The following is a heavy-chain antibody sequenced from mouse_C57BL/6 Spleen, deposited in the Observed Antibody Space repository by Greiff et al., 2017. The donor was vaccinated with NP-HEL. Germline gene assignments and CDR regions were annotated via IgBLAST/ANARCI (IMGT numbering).Heavy chain of an antibody. V-gene: IGHV5-17*01. Sequence: EVQGVESGGGLVKPGGSLKFSCAASGFTFSDYGMHWVRQAPEKGLEWVAYISSGSSTIYYADTVKGRFTISRDNAKNTLFLQMTSLRSEDTAMYYCARPRSPPYYYAMDYWGQGTSVTVSS. CDR2: ISSGSSTI. J-gene: IGHJ4*01. CDR1: GFTFSDYG. CDR3: ARPRSPPYYYAMDY. D-gene: IGHD1-1*01.